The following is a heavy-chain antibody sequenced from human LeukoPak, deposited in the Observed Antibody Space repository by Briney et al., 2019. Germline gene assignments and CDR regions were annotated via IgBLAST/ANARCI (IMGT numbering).Heavy chain of an antibody. CDR3: ARGEGDGSYFDN. CDR2: IYYSGST. J-gene: IGHJ4*02. V-gene: IGHV4-59*01. Sequence: SETLSVTCTVSGGSFSTYYWSWIRQPPGKGLEWIGYIYYSGSTNYYPSLKSRVTISVDTSKNQFSLKLSSVTAADTAVYYCARGEGDGSYFDNWGQGTLVTVSS. CDR1: GGSFSTYY. D-gene: IGHD2-15*01.